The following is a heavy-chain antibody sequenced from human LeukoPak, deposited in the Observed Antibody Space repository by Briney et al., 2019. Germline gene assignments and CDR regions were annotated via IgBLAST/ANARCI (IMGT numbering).Heavy chain of an antibody. Sequence: ASVKVSCKASGYTSTSYGISWVRQAPGQGLEWMGWISAYNGNTNYAQKLQGRVTMTTDTSTSTAYMELRSLRSDDTAVYYCARDLELLGIAALIYWGQGTLVTVSS. D-gene: IGHD6-6*01. CDR2: ISAYNGNT. J-gene: IGHJ4*02. CDR1: GYTSTSYG. CDR3: ARDLELLGIAALIY. V-gene: IGHV1-18*01.